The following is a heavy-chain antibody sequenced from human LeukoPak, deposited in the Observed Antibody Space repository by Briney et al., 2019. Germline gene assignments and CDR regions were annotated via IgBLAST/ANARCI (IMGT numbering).Heavy chain of an antibody. CDR3: AGGKLFDFWSGYYPMDDS. D-gene: IGHD3-3*01. V-gene: IGHV1-69*13. J-gene: IGHJ4*02. Sequence: GASVKVSCKASGGTFANYAISWVRQAPGQGLEWMGGIIPIFGTLNYAQKFQGRVTITADESTSTVYMELSSLTSADTAVYYCAGGKLFDFWSGYYPMDDSWGQGTLVTVSS. CDR2: IIPIFGTL. CDR1: GGTFANYA.